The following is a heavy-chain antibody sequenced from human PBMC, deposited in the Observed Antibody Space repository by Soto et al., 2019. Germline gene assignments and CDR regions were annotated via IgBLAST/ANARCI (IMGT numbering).Heavy chain of an antibody. CDR2: FDPEDGET. D-gene: IGHD2-2*01. J-gene: IGHJ1*01. CDR3: ATLIKDIVLVPAAKGFQH. V-gene: IGHV1-24*01. Sequence: ASVKVSCKASGISFINHYVHWVRQAPGQGPEWMGGFDPEDGETIYAQKFQGRVTMTEDTSTDTAYMELSSLRSEDTAVYYCATLIKDIVLVPAAKGFQHWG. CDR1: GISFINHY.